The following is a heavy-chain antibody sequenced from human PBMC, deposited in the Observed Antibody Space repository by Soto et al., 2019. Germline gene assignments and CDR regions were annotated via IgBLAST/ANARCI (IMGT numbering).Heavy chain of an antibody. Sequence: VGSLRLSCAASGFTFSSYAMSWVRQAPGKGLEWVSAISGSGGSTYYADSVKGRFTISRDNSKNTLYLQMNSLRAEDTAVYYCAKARGAAAGKFYYYGMDVWGQGTTVTVSS. V-gene: IGHV3-23*01. D-gene: IGHD6-13*01. CDR3: AKARGAAAGKFYYYGMDV. J-gene: IGHJ6*02. CDR1: GFTFSSYA. CDR2: ISGSGGST.